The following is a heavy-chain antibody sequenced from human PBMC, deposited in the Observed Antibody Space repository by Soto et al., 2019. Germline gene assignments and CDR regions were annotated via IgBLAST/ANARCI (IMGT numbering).Heavy chain of an antibody. D-gene: IGHD5-18*01. CDR3: AKDTSGYSYGKDS. J-gene: IGHJ4*02. Sequence: EVQLLESGGGLVQPGGSLRLSCAASGFSFSNYGMNWVRQAPGKGLEWVSGIGGSGSRSYYADSVKGRFTISRDNSKNTLYLQMSSLRAEDTAVYYCAKDTSGYSYGKDSWGQGTLVTVSS. CDR2: IGGSGSRS. V-gene: IGHV3-23*01. CDR1: GFSFSNYG.